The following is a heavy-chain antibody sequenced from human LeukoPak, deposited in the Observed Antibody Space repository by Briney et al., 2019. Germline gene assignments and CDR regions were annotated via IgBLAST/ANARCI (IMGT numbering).Heavy chain of an antibody. D-gene: IGHD6-13*01. J-gene: IGHJ6*03. CDR2: IRSKAYGGTT. CDR1: GFTFGDYA. V-gene: IGHV3-49*04. CDR3: TGCEQLYYYYYYMDV. Sequence: PGGSLRLSCTASGFTFGDYAMSWVRQAPGKGLEWVGFIRSKAYGGTTEYAASVKGRFTISRDDSKSIAYLQMNSLKTEDTAVYYCTGCEQLYYYYYYMDVWGKGTTVTVSS.